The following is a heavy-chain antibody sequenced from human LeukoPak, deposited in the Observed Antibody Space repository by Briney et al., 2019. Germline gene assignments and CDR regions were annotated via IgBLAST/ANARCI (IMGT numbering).Heavy chain of an antibody. Sequence: GGSLRLSCAASGFTFSSYGMHWVRQAPGKGLEWVAVISRDGSNKYYADSVRGRFTISKDNSKNTLYLQMSSLTAEDTAIYYCAKGKINHEYAFDVWGQGTRVTVSS. CDR1: GFTFSSYG. CDR2: ISRDGSNK. V-gene: IGHV3-30*18. J-gene: IGHJ3*01. CDR3: AKGKINHEYAFDV.